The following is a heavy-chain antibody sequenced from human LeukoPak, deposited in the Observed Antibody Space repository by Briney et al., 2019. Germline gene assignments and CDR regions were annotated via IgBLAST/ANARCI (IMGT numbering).Heavy chain of an antibody. CDR3: ARLGRDAHDAFDI. CDR2: IYTSGST. V-gene: IGHV4-4*07. CDR1: GGSISSYY. J-gene: IGHJ3*02. Sequence: SETLSLTCTVSGGSISSYYWSWIRQPVGKGLEWIGRIYTSGSTNYNPSLKSRVTMSVDTSKNQFSLKLSSVTAADTAVYYCARLGRDAHDAFDIWGQGTMVTVSS. D-gene: IGHD5-24*01.